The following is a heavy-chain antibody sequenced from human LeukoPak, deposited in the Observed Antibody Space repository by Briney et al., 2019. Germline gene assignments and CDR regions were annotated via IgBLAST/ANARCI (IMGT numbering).Heavy chain of an antibody. CDR1: CGPIRDLF. D-gene: IGHD3-16*01. J-gene: IGHJ4*02. V-gene: IGHV4-59*01. Sequence: SEALSLTCPGPCGPIRDLFRGGVRPPPREGPEWIGYFYNSGSSTYNPSLKSRVTISVDTSKEQFSLKVNSVTAADTAVYYCTRGAGWLIDYWGQGILVTVSS. CDR2: FYNSGSS. CDR3: TRGAGWLIDY.